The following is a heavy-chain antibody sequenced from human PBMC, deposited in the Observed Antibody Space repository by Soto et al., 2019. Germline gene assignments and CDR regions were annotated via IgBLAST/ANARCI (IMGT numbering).Heavy chain of an antibody. Sequence: QVPLVQSGAEVQKPGASVKVSCKASGYTFTSYGISWVRQAPGQGLEWMGWISAYNGNTNYAQKLQGRVTMTTDTSTSTAYMELRSLRADDTAVYYCARDLITMVRGVIIHDRFDPWGQGTLVTVSS. D-gene: IGHD3-10*01. CDR3: ARDLITMVRGVIIHDRFDP. CDR1: GYTFTSYG. J-gene: IGHJ5*02. V-gene: IGHV1-18*01. CDR2: ISAYNGNT.